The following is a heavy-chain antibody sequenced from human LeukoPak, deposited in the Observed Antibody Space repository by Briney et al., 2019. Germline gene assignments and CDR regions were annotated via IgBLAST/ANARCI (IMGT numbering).Heavy chain of an antibody. CDR1: GFDFSSYS. J-gene: IGHJ4*02. V-gene: IGHV3-33*01. CDR2: IWYDESNK. CDR3: ARDLVVATGIDY. Sequence: GKSLRLSCAASGFDFSSYSMHWVRQAPGKGLEWVAVIWYDESNKYYADSVKGRFTISRDNSKNTLYLQMNSLRAEDTAVYYCARDLVVATGIDYWGQGTLVTVSS. D-gene: IGHD5-12*01.